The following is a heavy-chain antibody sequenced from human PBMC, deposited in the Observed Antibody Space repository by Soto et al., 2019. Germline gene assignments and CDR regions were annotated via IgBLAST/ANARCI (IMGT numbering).Heavy chain of an antibody. D-gene: IGHD2-21*02. J-gene: IGHJ4*01. CDR1: GGPLSSSNW. V-gene: IGHV4-4*02. Sequence: SETLSLTCAVSGGPLSSSNWWSWVRQPPGKALEWLGEIYYGGSTKYNPSLNSRVTISADHTKRDLSLRLNFVITADTAVYYCFAHCDDHYYHDFWGQGVLVTVS. CDR2: IYYGGST. CDR3: FAHCDDHYYHDF.